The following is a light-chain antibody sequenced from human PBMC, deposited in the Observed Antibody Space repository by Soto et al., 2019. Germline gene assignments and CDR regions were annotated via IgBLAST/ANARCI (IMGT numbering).Light chain of an antibody. V-gene: IGLV1-47*02. CDR2: ANN. J-gene: IGLJ2*01. CDR1: GSNIGTFY. Sequence: QSVLTQSPSTSATPGQGVSISWSGGGSNIGTFYVSWYQHVPGTAPRLLIYANNQRPSGVPDRFSGSKSGTSASLAISGLRSEDEAYYYCTAWDDNLSAVLFGGGTKLTVL. CDR3: TAWDDNLSAVL.